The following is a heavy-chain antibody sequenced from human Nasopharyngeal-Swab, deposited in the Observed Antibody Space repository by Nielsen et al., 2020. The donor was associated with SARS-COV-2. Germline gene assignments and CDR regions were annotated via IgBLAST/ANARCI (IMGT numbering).Heavy chain of an antibody. CDR3: ARILAVAGTPDY. CDR1: GFSLSNAKMG. J-gene: IGHJ4*02. V-gene: IGHV2-26*01. Sequence: SGPTLVKPTETLTLTCTVSGFSLSNAKMGVSWIRQPPGKALEWLAHIFSNDEKSYSTSLKSRLTISKDTSKSQVVLTMTNMDPVDTATYYCARILAVAGTPDYWGQGTLVTVSS. CDR2: IFSNDEK. D-gene: IGHD6-19*01.